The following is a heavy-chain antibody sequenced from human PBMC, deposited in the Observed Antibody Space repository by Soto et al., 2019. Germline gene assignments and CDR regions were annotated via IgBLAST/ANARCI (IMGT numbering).Heavy chain of an antibody. J-gene: IGHJ6*02. CDR1: GYTFTRYY. CDR3: ARPQGLTTYHMYYGMDV. CDR2: INPSGDIT. V-gene: IGHV1-46*01. D-gene: IGHD4-17*01. Sequence: ASVKVSCKASGYTFTRYYIHWVRQAPGQGLEWMGVINPSGDITSYAQRFQGRVTMTSDTSTSTVYMELSGLRSDDTAAYYCARPQGLTTYHMYYGMDVWGQGTTVTVSS.